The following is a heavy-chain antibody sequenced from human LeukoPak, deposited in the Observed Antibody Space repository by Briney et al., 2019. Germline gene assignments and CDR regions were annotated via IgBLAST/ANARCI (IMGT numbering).Heavy chain of an antibody. D-gene: IGHD1-26*01. J-gene: IGHJ4*02. CDR2: IVVGSGNT. CDR1: GFTFTSSA. Sequence: ASVKVSCKASGFTFTSSAMQWVRQARGQRLEWIGWIVVGSGNTNYAQKFQERVTITRDMSASTAYMGLSSLRSEDTAVYYCAASGSYYHRLLDYWGQGTLVTVSS. V-gene: IGHV1-58*02. CDR3: AASGSYYHRLLDY.